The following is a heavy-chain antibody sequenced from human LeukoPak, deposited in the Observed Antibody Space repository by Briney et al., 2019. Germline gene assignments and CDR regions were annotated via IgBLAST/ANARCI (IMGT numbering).Heavy chain of an antibody. J-gene: IGHJ4*02. CDR3: TGHDYYDSSGYWPFDY. D-gene: IGHD3-22*01. CDR2: IKSKTDGGTT. Sequence: PGGSLRLSCAASGFTFSRYWMSWVRQAPGKGLEWVGRIKSKTDGGTTDYAAPVKGRFTISRDDSKNTLYLQMNSLKTEDTAVYYCTGHDYYDSSGYWPFDYWGQGTLVTVSS. V-gene: IGHV3-15*01. CDR1: GFTFSRYW.